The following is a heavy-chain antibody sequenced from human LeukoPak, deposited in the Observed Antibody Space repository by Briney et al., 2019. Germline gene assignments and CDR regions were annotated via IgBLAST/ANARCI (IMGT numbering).Heavy chain of an antibody. J-gene: IGHJ4*02. D-gene: IGHD2-2*01. CDR2: ISGSGGST. CDR3: AKVSGPYCSSTSCYLDS. CDR1: GFTFSSYA. Sequence: SGGSLRLSCAASGFTFSSYAMSWVRQAPGKGLEWVSAISGSGGSTYYADSVKGRFTISRDNSKNTLYLQMNSLRAEDTAVCYCAKVSGPYCSSTSCYLDSWGQGTLVTVSS. V-gene: IGHV3-23*01.